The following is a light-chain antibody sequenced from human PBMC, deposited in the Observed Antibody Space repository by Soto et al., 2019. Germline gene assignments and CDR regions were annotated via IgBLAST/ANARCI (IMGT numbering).Light chain of an antibody. V-gene: IGKV3-20*01. J-gene: IGKJ1*01. CDR3: QQYGSTPRT. CDR1: QSVSNNY. Sequence: EIVLTQSPGTLSLSPGDMATLPGRSSQSVSNNYLAWYQQNPGQAPGLLIYGASSRATGIPDRFSGSGSGTDFTLTISRLEPEDFAVYYCQQYGSTPRTFGQGTKWIS. CDR2: GAS.